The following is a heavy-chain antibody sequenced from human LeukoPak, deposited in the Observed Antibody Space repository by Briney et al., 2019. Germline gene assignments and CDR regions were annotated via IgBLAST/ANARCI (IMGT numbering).Heavy chain of an antibody. CDR2: ISYDGSNK. Sequence: PGGSLRLSCAASGFTFSDYYMSWIRQAPGKGLEWVAVISYDGSNKYYADSVKGRFTISRDNSKNTLYLQMNSLRAEDTAVYYCAKDADLIVVVMAYFDYWGQGTLVTVSS. V-gene: IGHV3-30*18. D-gene: IGHD3-22*01. J-gene: IGHJ4*02. CDR1: GFTFSDYY. CDR3: AKDADLIVVVMAYFDY.